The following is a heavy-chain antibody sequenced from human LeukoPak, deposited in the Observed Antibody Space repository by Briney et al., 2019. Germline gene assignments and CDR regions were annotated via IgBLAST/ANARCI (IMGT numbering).Heavy chain of an antibody. V-gene: IGHV1-46*01. CDR2: INPSGGST. CDR1: GYTFTSYY. Sequence: GASVKVSCKASGYTFTSYYRHWVRQAPGQGLEWMGIINPSGGSTGYAQKFQDRVTMSRDTSTSTVYMELSSLRSEDTAVYYCARALWGSYRYTSDYWGQGTLVTVSS. CDR3: ARALWGSYRYTSDY. J-gene: IGHJ4*02. D-gene: IGHD3-16*02.